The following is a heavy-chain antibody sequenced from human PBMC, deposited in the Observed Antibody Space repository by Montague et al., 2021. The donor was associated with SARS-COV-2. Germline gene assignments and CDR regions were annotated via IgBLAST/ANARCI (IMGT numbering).Heavy chain of an antibody. V-gene: IGHV3-7*01. CDR2: IKEDGSVR. Sequence: SLSLSFSASGFTFSSQWMSWVRQAPGKGLEWVANIKEDGSVRQYAASVKGRFTISRDNAKNSLVLQMNSLRVEDTAFYYCSSGDFFDYWGQGTLVTVSS. CDR1: GFTFSSQW. CDR3: SSGDFFDY. D-gene: IGHD3-16*01. J-gene: IGHJ4*02.